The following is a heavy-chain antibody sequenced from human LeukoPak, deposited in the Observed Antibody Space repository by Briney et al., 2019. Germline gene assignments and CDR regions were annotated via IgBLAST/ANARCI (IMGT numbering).Heavy chain of an antibody. CDR1: GYTFTGYY. CDR3: ARGEACSGGSCYSAGIMDV. D-gene: IGHD2-15*01. Sequence: ASVKVSCKTSGYTFTGYYMHWVRQAPGQGLEWMGWINPNSGGTNYVQKFQGRVTMTRDTSISTAYMELSGLRPDDTAVYYCARGEACSGGSCYSAGIMDVWGQGTTVTVSS. CDR2: INPNSGGT. J-gene: IGHJ6*02. V-gene: IGHV1-2*02.